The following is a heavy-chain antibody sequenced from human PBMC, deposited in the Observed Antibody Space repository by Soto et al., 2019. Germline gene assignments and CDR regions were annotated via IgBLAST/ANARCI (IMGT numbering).Heavy chain of an antibody. Sequence: EVQLLESGGGLVQPGGSLTLSCAASGFTFSNHLIHWVRQAPGEGLEWVSGFAGNFVTLLYADSVNGRFTISRDNSKNTSDLQMNNLRAEDTAIYYCVREGRLGVEGFDVWGQGRLVTVSS. CDR1: GFTFSNHL. V-gene: IGHV3-23*01. CDR2: FAGNFVTL. J-gene: IGHJ4*02. CDR3: VREGRLGVEGFDV. D-gene: IGHD1-26*01.